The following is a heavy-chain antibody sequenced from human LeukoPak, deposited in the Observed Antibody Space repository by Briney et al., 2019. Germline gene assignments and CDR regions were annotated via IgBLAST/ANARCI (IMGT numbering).Heavy chain of an antibody. V-gene: IGHV4-31*03. CDR3: ARQTGGIRDLDY. Sequence: TLSLNCTVSGCSISSGGYYWSWIRPHPGKGLGWIGYIYYSGSTYCNPSLKSRVTISVDTSKNQFSLKLSSVTAADTAVYYCARQTGGIRDLDYWGQGTLVTVSS. CDR2: IYYSGST. CDR1: GCSISSGGYY. D-gene: IGHD7-27*01. J-gene: IGHJ4*02.